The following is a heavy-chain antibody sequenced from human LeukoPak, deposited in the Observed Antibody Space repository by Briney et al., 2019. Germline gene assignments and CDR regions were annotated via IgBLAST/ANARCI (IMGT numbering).Heavy chain of an antibody. J-gene: IGHJ4*02. Sequence: GGSLRLSCPASGFTFSSYAMHWVRQAPGKGLEWVAVISYDGSNKYYADSVKGRFTISRDNSKNTLYLQMNSLRAEDTAVYYCARDFSASAALIWGQGTLVTVSS. CDR1: GFTFSSYA. CDR3: ARDFSASAALI. CDR2: ISYDGSNK. V-gene: IGHV3-30-3*01. D-gene: IGHD1-26*01.